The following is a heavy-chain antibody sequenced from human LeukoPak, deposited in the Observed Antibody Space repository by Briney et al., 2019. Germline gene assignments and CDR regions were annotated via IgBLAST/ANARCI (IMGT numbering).Heavy chain of an antibody. CDR3: VRDRGTYRPIDY. CDR1: GLTLGNYW. Sequence: PGGSLRPSCAASGLTLGNYWMSWVRQAPGKGLQWVANIKTDGSEKYYVDSVKGRFTISRDNAQNSLYLQMNSLRAEDTAIYYCVRDRGTYRPIDYWGQGTLVTVSS. V-gene: IGHV3-7*03. D-gene: IGHD1-26*01. J-gene: IGHJ4*02. CDR2: IKTDGSEK.